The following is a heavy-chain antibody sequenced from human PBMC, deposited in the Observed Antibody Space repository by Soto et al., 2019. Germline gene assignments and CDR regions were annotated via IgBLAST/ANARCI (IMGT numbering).Heavy chain of an antibody. V-gene: IGHV2-5*02. J-gene: IGHJ4*02. D-gene: IGHD5-12*01. CDR2: IFLDDDK. Sequence: QITLKESGPTLVKPTQTLTLTCTFSGFSLSTRGVGVAWIRQPPGKALEWLALIFLDDDKWYRPSLKSRLNNTEDTSKNQVVLTMNNMDPVDTAKYYCAHRPRGYAYDFDYWGQGTLVTVSS. CDR3: AHRPRGYAYDFDY. CDR1: GFSLSTRGVG.